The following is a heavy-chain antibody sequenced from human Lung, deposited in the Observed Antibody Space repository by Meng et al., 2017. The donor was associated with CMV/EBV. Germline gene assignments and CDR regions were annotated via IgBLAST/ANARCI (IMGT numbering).Heavy chain of an antibody. CDR1: GYTFTTYD. D-gene: IGHD2-2*01. CDR3: ARTRIEVEPDGRKIKYYNYGMDV. Sequence: ASVKVSCKASGYTFTTYDINWVRQATGQGLEWMGWMNPNSGNTGYAQKFQGRVTLTRVTSISTAYMELSSLTSDDTAVYYCARTRIEVEPDGRKIKYYNYGMDVWGQGTTVXVSS. J-gene: IGHJ6*02. CDR2: MNPNSGNT. V-gene: IGHV1-8*01.